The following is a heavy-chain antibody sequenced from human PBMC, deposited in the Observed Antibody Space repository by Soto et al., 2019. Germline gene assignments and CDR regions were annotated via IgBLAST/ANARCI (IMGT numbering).Heavy chain of an antibody. CDR3: ARDNGRGSSTSYYFDY. D-gene: IGHD2-8*01. CDR1: GFTFTNYN. V-gene: IGHV3-21*01. CDR2: ISSSSSDI. Sequence: LRLSCAASGFTFTNYNMNWVRQAPGRGLEWVSFISSSSSDIYYADSLKGRFTISIDNAKNSLYLQMNSLRAEDTAIYYCARDNGRGSSTSYYFDYWGQGTLVTVS. J-gene: IGHJ4*02.